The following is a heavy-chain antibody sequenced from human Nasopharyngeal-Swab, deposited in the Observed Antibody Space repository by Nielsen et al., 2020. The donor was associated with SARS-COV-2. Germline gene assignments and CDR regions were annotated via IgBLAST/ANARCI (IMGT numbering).Heavy chain of an antibody. CDR1: GGSISSGSYY. D-gene: IGHD3-10*01. CDR3: ARVHGSGSYWDYYYYMDV. V-gene: IGHV4-31*02. CDR2: IYYSGST. J-gene: IGHJ6*03. Sequence: SCTVSGGSISSGSYYWSWIRQHPGKGLEWIGYIYYSGSTYYNPSLKSRVTISVDTSKNQFSLKLSSVTAADTAVYYCARVHGSGSYWDYYYYMDVWGKGTTVTVSS.